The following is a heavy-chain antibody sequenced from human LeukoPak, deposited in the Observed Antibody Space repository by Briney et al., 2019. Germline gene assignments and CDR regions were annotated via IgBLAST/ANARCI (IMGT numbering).Heavy chain of an antibody. V-gene: IGHV3-30*04. CDR1: GFTFSSYA. D-gene: IGHD3-10*01. CDR3: ARDQWFGELDYYYGMDV. CDR2: ISYDGSNK. J-gene: IGHJ6*04. Sequence: GGSLRLSCAASGFTFSSYAMHWVRQAPGKGLKWVAVISYDGSNKYYADSVKGRFTTSRDNSKNKLYLQMNSLRAEDTAVYYCARDQWFGELDYYYGMDVWGKGTTVTVSS.